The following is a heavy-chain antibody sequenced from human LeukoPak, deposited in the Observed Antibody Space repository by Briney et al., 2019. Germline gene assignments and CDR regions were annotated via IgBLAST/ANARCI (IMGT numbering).Heavy chain of an antibody. V-gene: IGHV3-74*01. Sequence: GGSLRLSCAASGFTFSSHWMHWVRQAPGRGLVWVSRINFDGSSTSYADSVKGRFTISRDNAKNTLYLQMNSLRAEDTAVYYCARVRYCDYWGQGTLVTVSS. CDR1: GFTFSSHW. CDR3: ARVRYCDY. J-gene: IGHJ4*02. D-gene: IGHD1-14*01. CDR2: INFDGSST.